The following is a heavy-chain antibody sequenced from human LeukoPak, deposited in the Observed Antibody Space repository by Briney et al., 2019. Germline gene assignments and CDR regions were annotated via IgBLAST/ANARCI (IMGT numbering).Heavy chain of an antibody. CDR2: INPSGGST. CDR1: GYTFTSYF. Sequence: ASVTLSCKVSGYTFTSYFMHWVRQAPGQGLDWMGIINPSGGSTSYAQKFQGRVTMTRDTSTSTVYMELSSLRSEDTAVYYCARGSADYGDYDYWGQGTLVTVSS. CDR3: ARGSADYGDYDY. J-gene: IGHJ4*02. V-gene: IGHV1-46*01. D-gene: IGHD4-17*01.